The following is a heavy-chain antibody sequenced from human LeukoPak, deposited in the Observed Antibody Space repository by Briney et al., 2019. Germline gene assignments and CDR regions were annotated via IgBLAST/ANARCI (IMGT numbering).Heavy chain of an antibody. CDR3: ARGPQPGLDY. CDR2: ISSSSSYI. J-gene: IGHJ4*02. D-gene: IGHD1-14*01. V-gene: IGHV3-21*01. Sequence: GGSLRLSCAASGFTFSSYSMNWVRQAPGRGLEWVSSISSSSSYIYYADSVKGRFTISRDNAKNSLYLQMNSLRAEDTAVYYCARGPQPGLDYWGQGTLVTVSS. CDR1: GFTFSSYS.